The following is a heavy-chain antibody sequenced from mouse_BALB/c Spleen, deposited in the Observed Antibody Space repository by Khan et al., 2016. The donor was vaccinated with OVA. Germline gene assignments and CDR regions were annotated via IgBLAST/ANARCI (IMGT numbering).Heavy chain of an antibody. V-gene: IGHV9-3-1*01. Sequence: QIQLVQSGPELKKPGETVKISCKASGYTFTNYGMNWVKQAPGKGLKWMGWINTYTGEPTYADDFKGRSAFSLETSASTAYLQLNNLKNEDTATYFCARMKPYWYFDVWGAGTTVPVSS. CDR3: ARMKPYWYFDV. J-gene: IGHJ1*01. CDR1: GYTFTNYG. CDR2: INTYTGEP.